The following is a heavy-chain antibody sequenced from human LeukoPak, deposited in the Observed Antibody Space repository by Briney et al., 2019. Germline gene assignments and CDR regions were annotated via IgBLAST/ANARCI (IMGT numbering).Heavy chain of an antibody. CDR3: ASRSLEVPGIDY. CDR1: GASNSRYY. CDR2: IYYSGST. V-gene: IGHV4-59*08. D-gene: IGHD3-10*01. J-gene: IGHJ4*02. Sequence: SETLSLTCTVSGASNSRYYCSWLRQPPGKGLEWIGYIYYSGSTNYNPSLKSRVTISVDTSQTQFSLKLSSVTAADTAVYYCASRSLEVPGIDYWGQGTLVTVSS.